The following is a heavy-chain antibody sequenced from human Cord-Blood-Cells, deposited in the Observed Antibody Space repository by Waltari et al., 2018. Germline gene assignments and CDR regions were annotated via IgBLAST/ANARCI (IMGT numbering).Heavy chain of an antibody. D-gene: IGHD5-18*01. Sequence: QVQLQQWGAGLLKPSETLSLTCAVYGGSFSGYYWSWIRQPPGKGLEWIGEINPSGSTNYNPTLKSRGTISVDTSTNQFSLKLSSVTAADTAVYYCARLFLDTAMVTDYYYGMDVWGQGTTVTVSS. CDR3: ARLFLDTAMVTDYYYGMDV. V-gene: IGHV4-34*01. CDR2: INPSGST. J-gene: IGHJ6*02. CDR1: GGSFSGYY.